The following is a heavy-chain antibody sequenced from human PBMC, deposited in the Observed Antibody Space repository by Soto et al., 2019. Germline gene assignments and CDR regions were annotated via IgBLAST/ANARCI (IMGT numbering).Heavy chain of an antibody. Sequence: EVQLLESGGGLVQPGGSLRLFCAASGFTFSNYEMNWVRQAPGKGLEWISYIGTSGRRIYYADSVQGRFTISRDNAGNSLYLQMNRLTAGDTVVCYCVRDPAIYSGRFDSGLDGWGQGTTVTVSS. V-gene: IGHV3-48*03. CDR2: IGTSGRRI. J-gene: IGHJ6*01. CDR3: VRDPAIYSGRFDSGLDG. CDR1: GFTFSNYE. D-gene: IGHD4-4*01.